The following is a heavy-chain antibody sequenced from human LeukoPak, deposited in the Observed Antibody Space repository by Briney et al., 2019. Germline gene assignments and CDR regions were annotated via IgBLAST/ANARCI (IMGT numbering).Heavy chain of an antibody. CDR1: GYTFTTYY. CDR2: INPKNGGT. J-gene: IGHJ6*03. V-gene: IGHV1-2*06. Sequence: ASVKVSCKPSGYTFTTYYLHWVRQAPGQGLEWMGRINPKNGGTNYAQKFRGRVTMTRDTSINTAYMELTGLTSDDTALYYCARDPSNRYYTDVWGIGTTVTVSS. CDR3: ARDPSNRYYTDV. D-gene: IGHD1-14*01.